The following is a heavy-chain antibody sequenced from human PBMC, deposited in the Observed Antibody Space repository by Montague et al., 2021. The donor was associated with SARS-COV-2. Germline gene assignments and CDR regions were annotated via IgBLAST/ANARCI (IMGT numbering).Heavy chain of an antibody. CDR3: ARATVDINMILVVITSVNHYFDF. D-gene: IGHD3-22*01. Sequence: SETLSLTCAVYGGSFSGYYWTWIRQSPGKGLEWIGEINHSGSTNYSPSLESRVAISVDTSKNQFSLKLNSVTAADTAIYYCARATVDINMILVVITSVNHYFDFWGQGTLVTVSP. CDR2: INHSGST. V-gene: IGHV4-34*01. J-gene: IGHJ4*02. CDR1: GGSFSGYY.